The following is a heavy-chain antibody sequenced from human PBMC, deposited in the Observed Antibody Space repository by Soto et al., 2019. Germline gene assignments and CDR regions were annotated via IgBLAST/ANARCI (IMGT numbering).Heavy chain of an antibody. CDR3: ARGSGDFWSGYSLYFDY. J-gene: IGHJ4*02. CDR2: INHSGST. V-gene: IGHV4-34*01. Sequence: SETLSLTCAVYGGSFSGYYWSWIRQPPGKGLERIGEINHSGSTNYNPSLKSRVTISVDTSKNQFSLKLSSVTAADTAVYYCARGSGDFWSGYSLYFDYWGQGTLVTVSS. D-gene: IGHD3-3*01. CDR1: GGSFSGYY.